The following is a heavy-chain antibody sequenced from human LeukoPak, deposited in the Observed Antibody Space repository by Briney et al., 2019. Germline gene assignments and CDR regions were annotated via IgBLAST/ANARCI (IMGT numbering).Heavy chain of an antibody. D-gene: IGHD1-26*01. CDR1: GFSFSTYG. CDR3: AKDGGSYFDY. J-gene: IGHJ4*02. V-gene: IGHV3-30*02. Sequence: GGSLRLSCAASGFSFSTYGMHWVRQAPGKGLEWVALIRYDGSNKYYADSVKGRLTISRDNSKNTLNLQVNSLRAEDTAVYYCAKDGGSYFDYLGQGTLVTVSS. CDR2: IRYDGSNK.